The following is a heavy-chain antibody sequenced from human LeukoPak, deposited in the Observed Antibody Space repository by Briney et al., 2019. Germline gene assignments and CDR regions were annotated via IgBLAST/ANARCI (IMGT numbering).Heavy chain of an antibody. Sequence: GGSLRPSCAASGFTFSNYAMNWVRQAPGKGLEWVSSISESGDTTDYADSVKGRFTISRDNFKNTLYLQMNSLRAEDTAVYYCARQWLVNGWGQGTLVTVSS. J-gene: IGHJ4*02. CDR2: ISESGDTT. V-gene: IGHV3-23*01. CDR1: GFTFSNYA. CDR3: ARQWLVNG. D-gene: IGHD6-19*01.